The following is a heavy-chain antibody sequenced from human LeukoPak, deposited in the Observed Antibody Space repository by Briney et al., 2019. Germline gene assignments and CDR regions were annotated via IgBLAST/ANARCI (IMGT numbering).Heavy chain of an antibody. CDR3: AKPRPLEITSSSHADY. D-gene: IGHD6-6*01. Sequence: GGSLRLSCAASGFTFSSYAMSWVRQAPGKGLEWVSAISGSGDSTYYGDSVKGRFTISRDNSKNTLYLQMNSLRAEDTAVYYCAKPRPLEITSSSHADYWGQGTLLTLSS. CDR2: ISGSGDST. CDR1: GFTFSSYA. V-gene: IGHV3-23*01. J-gene: IGHJ4*02.